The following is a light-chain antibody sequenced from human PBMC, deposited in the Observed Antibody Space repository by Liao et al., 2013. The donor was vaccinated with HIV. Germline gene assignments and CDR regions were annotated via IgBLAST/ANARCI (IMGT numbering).Light chain of an antibody. CDR3: QAWDSRADVV. CDR1: ELGNKY. Sequence: SYELTQPSSVSVSPGQTASITCSGDELGNKYASWYQQRPGQSPVLVIYQDTKRPSGIPERFSGSYSGNTATLTISGTQAMDEADYFCQAWDSRADVVFGGGTKLTVL. CDR2: QDT. J-gene: IGLJ2*01. V-gene: IGLV3-1*01.